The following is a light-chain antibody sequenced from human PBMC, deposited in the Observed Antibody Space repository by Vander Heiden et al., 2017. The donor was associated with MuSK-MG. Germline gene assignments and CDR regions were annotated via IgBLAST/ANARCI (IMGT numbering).Light chain of an antibody. J-gene: IGKJ3*01. Sequence: EIVLTQSPATLSLPPGERATLSCRASQSVSSYLAWYQQKPGQAPRLLIYDASNRATGIPARFSGSGSGTDFTLTISSLEPEDFAVYYCQQRSNWPPETSFGPGTKVDIK. CDR3: QQRSNWPPETS. V-gene: IGKV3-11*01. CDR2: DAS. CDR1: QSVSSY.